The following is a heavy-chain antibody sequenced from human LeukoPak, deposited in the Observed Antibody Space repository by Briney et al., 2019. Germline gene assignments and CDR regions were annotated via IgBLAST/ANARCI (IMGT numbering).Heavy chain of an antibody. CDR1: GGSISSSSYY. Sequence: PSETLSLTCTVSGGSISSSSYYWGWLRQPPGTGLEWISSIYYSGNTYYNASLKSQVSISIDTSKNQFSLRLTSVTAADTAVYYCARQTGSGLFILPGGQGTLVTVSS. D-gene: IGHD3/OR15-3a*01. V-gene: IGHV4-39*01. J-gene: IGHJ4*02. CDR3: ARQTGSGLFILP. CDR2: IYYSGNT.